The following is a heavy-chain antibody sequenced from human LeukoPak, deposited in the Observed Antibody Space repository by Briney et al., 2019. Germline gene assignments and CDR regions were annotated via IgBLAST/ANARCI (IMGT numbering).Heavy chain of an antibody. J-gene: IGHJ5*02. CDR2: INHSGYT. CDR3: ARGDCSSISCYASFDP. D-gene: IGHD2-2*01. Sequence: SETLSLTCAVYGGSFSGYYWSWIRQSPGKGLEWIGEINHSGYTNYDPSLKSRVTISADTSKNQFSLKLSSVTAADTAVYYCARGDCSSISCYASFDPWGQGPLVTVSS. CDR1: GGSFSGYY. V-gene: IGHV4-34*01.